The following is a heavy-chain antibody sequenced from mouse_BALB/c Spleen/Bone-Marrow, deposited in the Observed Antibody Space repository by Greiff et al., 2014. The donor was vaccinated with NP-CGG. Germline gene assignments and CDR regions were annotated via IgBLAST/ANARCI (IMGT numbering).Heavy chain of an antibody. J-gene: IGHJ2*01. Sequence: VQLQQSGPGLVAPSQSLSITCTVSGFSFTDYGISWIRQPPGKGLEWLGVICGGGITYYNSPLKSRLSISKDNSKSQVFLKMYNLQTDDTAMYYCAKLNWDEGDYWGQGTTLSVSS. CDR1: GFSFTDYG. D-gene: IGHD4-1*01. V-gene: IGHV2-6-5*01. CDR2: ICGGGIT. CDR3: AKLNWDEGDY.